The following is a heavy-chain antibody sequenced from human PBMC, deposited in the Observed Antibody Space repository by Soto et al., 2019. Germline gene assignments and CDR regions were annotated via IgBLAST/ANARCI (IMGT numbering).Heavy chain of an antibody. J-gene: IGHJ4*02. CDR3: AKDRGFSDPFDY. CDR1: GFAFSSYA. V-gene: IGHV3-23*01. CDR2: ISGSTSGT. Sequence: EVQLLESGGGLVQPGGSLRLSCAASGFAFSSYAMSWVRQAPGKGLEWVSSISGSTSGTYSADAVKVRFTISRDNSNNTLYLQLNILRAEDTAVYYCAKDRGFSDPFDYWGQGALVTVSS. D-gene: IGHD3-10*01.